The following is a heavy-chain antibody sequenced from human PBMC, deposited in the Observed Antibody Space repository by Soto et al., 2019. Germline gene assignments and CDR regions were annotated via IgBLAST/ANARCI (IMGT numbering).Heavy chain of an antibody. J-gene: IGHJ6*02. CDR2: IYYSGST. Sequence: SETLSLTCTVSGGSISSYYWSWIRQPPGKGLEWIGYIYYSGSTNSNPSLKSRVTISVDTSKNQFSLKLSSVTAADTAVYYCARDSSWGYYYYGMDVWGQGTTVTVSS. D-gene: IGHD3-16*01. V-gene: IGHV4-59*01. CDR3: ARDSSWGYYYYGMDV. CDR1: GGSISSYY.